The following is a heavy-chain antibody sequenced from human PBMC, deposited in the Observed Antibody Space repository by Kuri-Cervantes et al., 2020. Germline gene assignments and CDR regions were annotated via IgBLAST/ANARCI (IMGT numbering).Heavy chain of an antibody. CDR3: ARSSDEYTSTWFDN. CDR1: GLTFDNYA. D-gene: IGHD6-6*01. CDR2: ISGSGGHT. V-gene: IGHV3-23*01. J-gene: IGHJ5*02. Sequence: GGSLRLSCAASGLTFDNYAMSWVRQAPGKGLEWVSGISGSGGHTHSADSLKGRFTISRDSSKSTLYLQMSSLRAEDTAVYYCARSSDEYTSTWFDNWGQGTLVTVSS.